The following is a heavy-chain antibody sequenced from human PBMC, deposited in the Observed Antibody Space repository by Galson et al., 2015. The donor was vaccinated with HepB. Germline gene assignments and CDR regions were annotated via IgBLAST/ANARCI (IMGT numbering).Heavy chain of an antibody. D-gene: IGHD6-19*01. CDR2: IIPIFGTP. CDR3: ATREAVPSTYAFDL. Sequence: SVKVSCKASGGIFRNYFISWVRQAPGQGLEWMGGIIPIFGTPNYAQKFQGRVTIFVDKSTSTDYMELTSLRSEDTAMYYCATREAVPSTYAFDLWGQGTLVTVSS. V-gene: IGHV1-69*06. J-gene: IGHJ4*02. CDR1: GGIFRNYF.